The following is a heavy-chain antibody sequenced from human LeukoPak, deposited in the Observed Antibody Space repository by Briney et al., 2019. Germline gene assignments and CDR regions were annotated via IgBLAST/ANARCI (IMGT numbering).Heavy chain of an antibody. D-gene: IGHD3-3*01. CDR2: INHSGST. CDR3: LLLESGFQH. Sequence: SETLSLTCAVYGGSFSGYYWSSIRQPPGKGLEWIGEINHSGSTNYNPSLKSRVTISVDTSKNQFSLKLSSVTAADTAVYYCLLLESGFQHWGQGTLVTVSS. CDR1: GGSFSGYY. J-gene: IGHJ1*01. V-gene: IGHV4-34*01.